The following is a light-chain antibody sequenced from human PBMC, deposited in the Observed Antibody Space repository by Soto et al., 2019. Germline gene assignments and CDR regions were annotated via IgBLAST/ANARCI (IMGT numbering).Light chain of an antibody. J-gene: IGKJ5*01. Sequence: EIVLTQSPLSLSVSPGEPASISCRSSQSLTHSGGYNYLDWYLLKSGQPPQLVIYLGSNRGSGVPDRFSGSGSGTHFTLTISRVETEDAGVYFCMQPLQTLITFGQGTRLEIQ. CDR2: LGS. V-gene: IGKV2-28*01. CDR1: QSLTHSGGYNY. CDR3: MQPLQTLIT.